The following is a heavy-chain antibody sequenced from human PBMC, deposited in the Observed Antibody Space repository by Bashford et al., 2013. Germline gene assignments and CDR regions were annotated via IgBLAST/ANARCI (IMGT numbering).Heavy chain of an antibody. CDR3: VRDVDFSGSYHLFDY. CDR2: FSAYNGDT. V-gene: IGHV1-18*01. Sequence: IVWVRQAPGQGLEWMGWFSAYNGDTEYAQKFQGRVTMTTDTSTNTAYMELRSLKSDDTAMYYCVRDVDFSGSYHLFDYWGQGTLVTVSS. D-gene: IGHD3-16*02. J-gene: IGHJ4*02.